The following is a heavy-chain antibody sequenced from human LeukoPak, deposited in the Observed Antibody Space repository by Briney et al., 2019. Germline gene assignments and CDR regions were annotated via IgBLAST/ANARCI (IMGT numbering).Heavy chain of an antibody. CDR3: AKDQFVVVPATDAFDI. J-gene: IGHJ3*02. Sequence: PGGSLRLSCAASGFTFSSYGMHWVRQASGKGLEWVAFIRYDGSNKYYADSVKGRFTISRDNSKNTLYLQMNSLRAEDTAVYYCAKDQFVVVPATDAFDIWGQGTMVTVSS. CDR2: IRYDGSNK. CDR1: GFTFSSYG. D-gene: IGHD2-2*01. V-gene: IGHV3-30*02.